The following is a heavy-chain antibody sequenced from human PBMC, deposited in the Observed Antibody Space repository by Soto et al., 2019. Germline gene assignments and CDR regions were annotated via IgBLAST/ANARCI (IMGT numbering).Heavy chain of an antibody. CDR1: GFTLNPYY. V-gene: IGHV1-46*02. J-gene: IGHJ4*02. D-gene: IGHD7-27*01. CDR3: AREVPGTGAFEY. CDR2: VRPGGDLI. Sequence: QVQLVQSGAEVREPGASVKVSCKAFGFTLNPYYIHWVRQAPGQGLEWMGLVRPGGDLISYAQKFQGRLTVTRDTSTTTVHMELTSLRSEDTGIYYCAREVPGTGAFEYGGQGTLVTVSS.